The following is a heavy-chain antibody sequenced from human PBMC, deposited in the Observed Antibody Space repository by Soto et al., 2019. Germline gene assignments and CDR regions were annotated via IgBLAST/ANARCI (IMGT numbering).Heavy chain of an antibody. J-gene: IGHJ1*01. CDR2: IYYSGST. CDR3: ARTRRDGYNKIFQH. CDR1: GGSIISSSDY. D-gene: IGHD5-12*01. Sequence: SETLSLTCTVCGGSIISSSDYWGWIRQPPGKGLEWIGSIYYSGSTYYNPPLKSRVTISVETSKNQFSLRLSSVTAADTTVYYCARTRRDGYNKIFQHSGQGTLVTVSS. V-gene: IGHV4-39*01.